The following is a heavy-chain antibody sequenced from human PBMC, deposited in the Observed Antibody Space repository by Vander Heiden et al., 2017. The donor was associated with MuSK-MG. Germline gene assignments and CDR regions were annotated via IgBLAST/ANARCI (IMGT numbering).Heavy chain of an antibody. CDR3: ARDRYYYYYYGMDV. CDR2: INHSGST. CDR1: GGSFSGYY. Sequence: QVQLQQWGAGLLKPSETLSLTCAVYGGSFSGYYWSWIRQPPGKGLEWIGEINHSGSTNYNPSLKSRVTISVDTSKNQFSLKLSSVTAAETAVYYCARDRYYYYYYGMDVWGQGTTVTVSS. V-gene: IGHV4-34*01. J-gene: IGHJ6*02.